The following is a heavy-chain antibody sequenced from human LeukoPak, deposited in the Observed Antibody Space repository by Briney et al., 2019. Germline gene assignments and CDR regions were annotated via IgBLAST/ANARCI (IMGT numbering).Heavy chain of an antibody. V-gene: IGHV3-21*01. Sequence: GGSLRLSCAASEFTFSSYSMNWVRQAPGKGLEWVSSISSGSTYIYYADSVKGRFTISRDNAKNSLYLQMNGLRAEDTAVYHCARDRDYGSGSWLDAFDIWGQGTMVTVSS. CDR1: EFTFSSYS. J-gene: IGHJ3*02. CDR3: ARDRDYGSGSWLDAFDI. CDR2: ISSGSTYI. D-gene: IGHD3-10*01.